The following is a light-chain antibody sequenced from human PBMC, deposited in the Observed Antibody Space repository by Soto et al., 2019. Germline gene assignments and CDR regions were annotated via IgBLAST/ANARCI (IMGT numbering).Light chain of an antibody. Sequence: QSALTQPASVSGSPGQSITISCTGTSSDVGVYNYVSWYQQRPGKAPKLMIYDVSNRPSGVSNRFSGSKSGNTASLTISGLQAEDEADYYCSSYTSSSTYVFGTGTKVTVL. V-gene: IGLV2-14*01. CDR2: DVS. CDR3: SSYTSSSTYV. CDR1: SSDVGVYNY. J-gene: IGLJ1*01.